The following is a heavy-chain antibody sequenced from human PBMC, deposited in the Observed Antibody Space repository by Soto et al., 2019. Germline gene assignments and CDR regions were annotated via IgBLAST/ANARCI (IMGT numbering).Heavy chain of an antibody. V-gene: IGHV3-23*01. CDR3: AKDKTDILTGYYGVYGMDV. J-gene: IGHJ6*02. Sequence: GGSLRLSCGASGFTFSTYGMSWVRQAPGKGLEWVSGISGSGGTTYYADYVKGRFTISRDNSKNTLYLQMNSLRAEDTAVYYCAKDKTDILTGYYGVYGMDVWGQGTTVTVSS. CDR1: GFTFSTYG. CDR2: ISGSGGTT. D-gene: IGHD3-9*01.